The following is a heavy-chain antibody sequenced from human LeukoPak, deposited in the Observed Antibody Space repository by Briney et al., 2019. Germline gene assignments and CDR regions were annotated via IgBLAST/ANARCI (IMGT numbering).Heavy chain of an antibody. D-gene: IGHD2-2*01. CDR1: GFTLSDYY. CDR3: ARDSVVVVPAAYYYYGMDV. CDR2: ISSSGSTI. V-gene: IGHV3-11*04. J-gene: IGHJ6*02. Sequence: PGGSLRLSCAASGFTLSDYYMSWIRQAPGKGLEWVSYISSSGSTIYYADSVKGRFTISRDNAKNSLYLQMNSLRAEDTAVYYCARDSVVVVPAAYYYYGMDVWGQGTTVTVSS.